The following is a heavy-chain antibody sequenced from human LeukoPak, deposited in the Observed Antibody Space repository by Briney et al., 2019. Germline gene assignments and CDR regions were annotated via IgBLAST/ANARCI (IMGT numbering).Heavy chain of an antibody. Sequence: PGGSLRLSCAASGFTFSNYAMHWVREAPGQGLEGVSVISYEGTNKYYAHSVKGRFTIPRDNSKNTMYLQMNSLRAEATAMYYCASAPMSYDSSGFGGAFDIWGQGTMVTVSS. CDR3: ASAPMSYDSSGFGGAFDI. V-gene: IGHV3-30*04. D-gene: IGHD3-22*01. J-gene: IGHJ3*02. CDR1: GFTFSNYA. CDR2: ISYEGTNK.